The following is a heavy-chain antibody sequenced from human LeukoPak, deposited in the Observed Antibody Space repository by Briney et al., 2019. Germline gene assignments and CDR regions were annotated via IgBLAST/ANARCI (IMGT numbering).Heavy chain of an antibody. V-gene: IGHV3-21*01. CDR2: ISSSSSDI. CDR1: GFTFSSYS. CDR3: ARDGLERVVTATKYYYYYGMDV. Sequence: GSLRLSCAASGFTFSSYSMNWVRQAPGKGLEWVSSISSSSSDIYYADSGKGRFTISRDNDKNSLYLQMTSLRAEDTAVYYCARDGLERVVTATKYYYYYGMDVWGQGTTVTVSS. D-gene: IGHD2-21*02. J-gene: IGHJ6*02.